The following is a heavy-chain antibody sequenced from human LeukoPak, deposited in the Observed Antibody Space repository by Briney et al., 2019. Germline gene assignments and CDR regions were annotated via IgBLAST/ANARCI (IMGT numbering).Heavy chain of an antibody. CDR1: GGSISGYY. Sequence: SETLSLTCTVSGGSISGYYWSWIRQPPGKGLEWIGYIYYSGSTNYNPSLKSRVTISVDTSKNQFSLKLSSVTAADTAVYYCARHTATGFDYWGQGTLVTVSS. CDR2: IYYSGST. CDR3: ARHTATGFDY. J-gene: IGHJ4*02. V-gene: IGHV4-59*08. D-gene: IGHD4-11*01.